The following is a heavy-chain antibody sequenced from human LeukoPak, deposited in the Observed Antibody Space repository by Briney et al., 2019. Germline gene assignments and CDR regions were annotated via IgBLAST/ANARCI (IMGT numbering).Heavy chain of an antibody. Sequence: ASVKVSCKVSGYTLTELSMHWVRQAPGKGLEWMGGFGPEDGETIYAQKFQGRVTMTKNTSISTAYMELSSLRSEDTAVYYCARVIRNYYDSSGYYDWGQGTLVTVSS. D-gene: IGHD3-22*01. CDR2: FGPEDGET. CDR3: ARVIRNYYDSSGYYD. V-gene: IGHV1-24*01. CDR1: GYTLTELS. J-gene: IGHJ4*02.